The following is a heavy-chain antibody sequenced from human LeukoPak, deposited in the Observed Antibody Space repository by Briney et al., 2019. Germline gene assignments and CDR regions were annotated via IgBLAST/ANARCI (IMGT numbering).Heavy chain of an antibody. J-gene: IGHJ4*02. CDR2: ISGSGDTT. CDR3: ANLRKSLWIPEFDY. D-gene: IGHD1-1*01. V-gene: IGHV3-23*01. CDR1: GFTFSSYA. Sequence: PGGSLRLSCAASGFTFSSYAMHWVRQPPGKGLEWVSLISGSGDTTYYADSVKGRFTISRDNSKNTLYLQMNSLRAEDTAVYYCANLRKSLWIPEFDYWGQGTLVTVSS.